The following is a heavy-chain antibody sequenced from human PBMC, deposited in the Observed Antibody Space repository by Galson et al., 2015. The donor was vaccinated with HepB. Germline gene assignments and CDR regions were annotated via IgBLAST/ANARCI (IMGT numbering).Heavy chain of an antibody. V-gene: IGHV3-7*01. J-gene: IGHJ4*02. D-gene: IGHD3-22*01. CDR2: INQDGSQK. CDR1: GFTFSDYC. CDR3: AGLDNSGYFQL. Sequence: SLRLPCAASGFTFSDYCSSWVRQAPGEGLEWVANINQDGSQKYYVTSVRGRLTISRDDTKNTLDHQMNSLRADDTAVYYCAGLDNSGYFQLWGQGTLVTVSS.